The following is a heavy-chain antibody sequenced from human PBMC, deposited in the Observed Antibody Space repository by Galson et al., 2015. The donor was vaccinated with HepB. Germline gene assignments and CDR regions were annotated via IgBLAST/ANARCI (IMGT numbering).Heavy chain of an antibody. CDR1: GFTFSTYA. CDR3: ARGGYNSGWSHTDH. J-gene: IGHJ5*02. V-gene: IGHV3-64*01. D-gene: IGHD6-19*01. Sequence: SLRLSCAASGFTFSTYAMHWVRQAPGKGLEYVSVISSNGGSTYYANSVKGRFTTSRDNSKNTLYLQMGSLRPEDMAVYYCARGGYNSGWSHTDHWGQGTLVTVSS. CDR2: ISSNGGST.